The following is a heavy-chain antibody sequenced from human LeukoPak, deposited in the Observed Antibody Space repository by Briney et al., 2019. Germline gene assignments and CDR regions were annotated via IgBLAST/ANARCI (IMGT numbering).Heavy chain of an antibody. CDR2: INAGNGNT. V-gene: IGHV1-3*01. CDR3: ARDRLLLWFGELLWGDFDY. D-gene: IGHD3-10*01. CDR1: GGSFSSYA. J-gene: IGHJ4*02. Sequence: ASVRVSCKASGGSFSSYATSWVRQAPGQGLEWMGWINAGNGNTKYSQKFQGRVTITRDTSASTAYMELSSLRSEDTAVYYCARDRLLLWFGELLWGDFDYWGQGTLVTVSS.